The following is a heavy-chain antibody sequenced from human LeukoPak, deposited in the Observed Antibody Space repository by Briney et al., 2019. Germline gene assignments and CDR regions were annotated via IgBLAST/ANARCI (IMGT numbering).Heavy chain of an antibody. D-gene: IGHD2/OR15-2a*01. J-gene: IGHJ4*02. CDR1: GFTFTTYD. CDR3: ARDQHFSPDY. V-gene: IGHV3-33*01. Sequence: PGRSLRLSCAASGFTFTTYDMHWVRQAPDKGLEWVAVIWFDGSNKYYADSVKGRFTISRDNSKNTLYLQMNSLRAEDTAVYYCARDQHFSPDYWGQGTLVTVSS. CDR2: IWFDGSNK.